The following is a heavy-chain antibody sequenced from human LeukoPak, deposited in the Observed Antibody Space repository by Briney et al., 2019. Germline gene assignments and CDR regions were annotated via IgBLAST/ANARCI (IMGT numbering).Heavy chain of an antibody. CDR3: ARDQTRYWSGYYYFDY. Sequence: SVKVSCKASGGTFSSYAISWVRQAPGQGLEWMGGIIPIFGTANYAQKFQGRVTITTDESTSTAYMELSSLRSEDTAVYYCARDQTRYWSGYYYFDYWGQGTLVTVSS. CDR2: IIPIFGTA. CDR1: GGTFSSYA. D-gene: IGHD3-3*01. J-gene: IGHJ4*02. V-gene: IGHV1-69*05.